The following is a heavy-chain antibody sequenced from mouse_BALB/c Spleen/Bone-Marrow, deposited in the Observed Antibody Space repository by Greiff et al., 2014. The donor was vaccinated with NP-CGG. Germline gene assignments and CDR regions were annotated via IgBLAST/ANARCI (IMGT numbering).Heavy chain of an antibody. V-gene: IGHV5-12-1*01. Sequence: EVMLVESGGGLVKPGGSLKLSCAASGFAFSSYDMSWVRQTPEKRLEWVAHISSGGGSTYYPDTVKGRFTISRDNAKNTLYLQMSSLKSEDTAMYYCARPLYYYGSSPFYAMDYWGQGTSVTVSS. CDR2: ISSGGGST. CDR3: ARPLYYYGSSPFYAMDY. CDR1: GFAFSSYD. D-gene: IGHD1-1*01. J-gene: IGHJ4*01.